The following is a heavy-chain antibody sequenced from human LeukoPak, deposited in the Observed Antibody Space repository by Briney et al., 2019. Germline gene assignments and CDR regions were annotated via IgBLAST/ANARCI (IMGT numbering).Heavy chain of an antibody. V-gene: IGHV3-9*01. J-gene: IGHJ4*02. D-gene: IGHD5-24*01. CDR3: AKDMGWLQLNY. Sequence: GGSLRLSCAASGFTFDDYAMHWVRQAPGKGLEWVSGISWNSGTIGYADSVKGRFTISRDNAKNSLFLQMNSLRAEDTAIYYCAKDMGWLQLNYWGQGILVTVSS. CDR2: ISWNSGTI. CDR1: GFTFDDYA.